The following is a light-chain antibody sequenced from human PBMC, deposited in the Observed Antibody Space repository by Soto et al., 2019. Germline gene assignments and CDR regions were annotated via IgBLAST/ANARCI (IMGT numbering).Light chain of an antibody. CDR1: TGAVTSGHN. V-gene: IGLV7-46*01. CDR3: LPADSGVGVV. Sequence: QAVVTQEPSLTVSPGGTVTLTCGSSTGAVTSGHNPHWFQQKPGQAPRAVIYSTSNKHSWTPARFSGSLLGGRAALTLSGAHPDDEAEYYLLPADSGVGVVSGGGPKVTVL. J-gene: IGLJ3*02. CDR2: STS.